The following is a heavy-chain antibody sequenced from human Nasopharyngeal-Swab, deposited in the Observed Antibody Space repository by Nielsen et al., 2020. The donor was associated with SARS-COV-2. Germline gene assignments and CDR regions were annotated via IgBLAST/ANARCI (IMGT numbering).Heavy chain of an antibody. D-gene: IGHD2-2*02. CDR2: IIPIFGTA. J-gene: IGHJ4*02. V-gene: IGHV1-69*13. Sequence: SVKVSCKASGYTFTSYYMHWVRQAPGQGLEWMGGIIPIFGTANYAQKFQGRVTITADESTSTAYMELSSLRSEDTAVYYCARAGYCSSTSCDTTDYWGQGTLVTVSS. CDR1: GYTFTSYY. CDR3: ARAGYCSSTSCDTTDY.